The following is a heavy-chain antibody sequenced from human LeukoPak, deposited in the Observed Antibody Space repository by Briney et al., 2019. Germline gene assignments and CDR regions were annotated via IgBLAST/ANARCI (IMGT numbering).Heavy chain of an antibody. D-gene: IGHD3-22*01. J-gene: IGHJ4*02. CDR1: GYTLTELS. CDR3: ATFVSSGYYWSLDY. V-gene: IGHV1-24*01. CDR2: FDPEDGET. Sequence: ASVKVSCKVSGYTLTELSMHWVRQAPGKGLEWMGGFDPEDGETIYAQKFQGRVTMTEDTSTDTAYMELSSLRSEDTAVYCCATFVSSGYYWSLDYWGQGTLVTVSS.